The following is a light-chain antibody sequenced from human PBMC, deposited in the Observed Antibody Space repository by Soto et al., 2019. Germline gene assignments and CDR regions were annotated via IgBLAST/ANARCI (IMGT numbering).Light chain of an antibody. CDR3: QQYNNWPLT. J-gene: IGKJ1*01. CDR1: QSISRN. CDR2: GAS. Sequence: EVVMTQSPATLSVSPGERATLSCRASQSISRNLGWYQQKPGQAPRLLIYGASTTATGIPARFSGSGSGTEFTLTISSLQSEDFAVYLCQQYNNWPLTFGQGTKVEIK. V-gene: IGKV3-15*01.